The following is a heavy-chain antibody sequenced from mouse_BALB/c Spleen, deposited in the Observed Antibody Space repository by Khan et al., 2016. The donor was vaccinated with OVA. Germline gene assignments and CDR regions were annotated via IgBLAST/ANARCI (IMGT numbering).Heavy chain of an antibody. CDR1: GYTFTSYW. J-gene: IGHJ3*01. Sequence: QVQLKESGAELAKPGASVKMSCKASGYTFTSYWMHWVKQRPGQGLEWIGYINPSTGYTEYNQRFKDKATLTAAKSSRTAYMQLSSLTSEASAVEYCANRGSSSAWLTYWGQGTLVTVSA. V-gene: IGHV1-7*01. CDR2: INPSTGYT. D-gene: IGHD1-1*01. CDR3: ANRGSSSAWLTY.